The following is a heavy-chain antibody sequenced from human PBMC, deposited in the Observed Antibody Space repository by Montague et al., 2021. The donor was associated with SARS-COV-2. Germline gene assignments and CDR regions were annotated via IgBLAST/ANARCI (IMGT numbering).Heavy chain of an antibody. CDR2: IYYRTKWQN. CDR3: SRGTLRFGMDV. CDR1: GDSVSEHRAV. V-gene: IGHV6-1*01. D-gene: IGHD4-17*01. J-gene: IGHJ6*02. Sequence: CAISGDSVSEHRAVWEWLRQAPPTDLEFVGRIYYRTKWQNDYAVSVRSRITINPDTSKNQFSLHLDSVTPEDTAVYYCSRGTLRFGMDVWGQGTTVTVSS.